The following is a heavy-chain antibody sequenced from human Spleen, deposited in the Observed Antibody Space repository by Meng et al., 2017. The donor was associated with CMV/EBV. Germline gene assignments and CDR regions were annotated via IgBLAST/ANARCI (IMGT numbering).Heavy chain of an antibody. CDR2: INPNSGGT. D-gene: IGHD1/OR15-1a*01. CDR1: GYTFTGYS. J-gene: IGHJ4*02. V-gene: IGHV1-2*04. CDR3: AREYTGTLTKIDY. Sequence: ASVKVSCKASGYTFTGYSMHWVRQAPGQGLEWMGWINPNSGGTNYAQKFQGWVTMTRDTSISTAYMELSRLRPDDTAVYYCAREYTGTLTKIDYWGQGTLVTVSS.